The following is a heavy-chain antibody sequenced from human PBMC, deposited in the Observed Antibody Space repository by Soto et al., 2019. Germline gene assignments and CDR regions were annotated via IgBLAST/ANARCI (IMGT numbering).Heavy chain of an antibody. CDR2: LVPIFGRT. CDR1: GGTFSNYA. J-gene: IGHJ6*02. V-gene: IGHV1-69*12. CDR3: ARVEAVAGLYNYHGLDV. Sequence: QVQLVQSGAEVKKPGSSVKVSCKVSGGTFSNYAIDWVRLAPGHGLEWMGGLVPIFGRTYYTQKFQGRATIIADDSTTTAYLEMSSLRSEDTAIYYCARVEAVAGLYNYHGLDVWGQGTAVTVSS. D-gene: IGHD6-19*01.